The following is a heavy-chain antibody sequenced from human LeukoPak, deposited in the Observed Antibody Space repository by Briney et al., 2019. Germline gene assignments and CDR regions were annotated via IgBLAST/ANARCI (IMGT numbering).Heavy chain of an antibody. CDR1: GFSFSNYV. V-gene: IGHV3-23*01. CDR3: AKHYYDSTGYYYPAFDF. D-gene: IGHD3-22*01. Sequence: PGGSLRLSCVASGFSFSNYVMTWVRQAPGKGLDWVSAVSGGGGTTYYADSVKGRFTISRDNSKNTLYLRMNSLRAEDTAVYYCAKHYYDSTGYYYPAFDFWGQGTLVTVSS. CDR2: VSGGGGTT. J-gene: IGHJ4*02.